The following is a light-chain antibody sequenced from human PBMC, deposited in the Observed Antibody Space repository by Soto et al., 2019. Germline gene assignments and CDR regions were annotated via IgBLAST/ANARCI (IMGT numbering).Light chain of an antibody. V-gene: IGKV4-1*01. CDR2: WAS. CDR1: QSVLYSSNNKNY. J-gene: IGKJ4*01. Sequence: DIVMTQSPGSLAVSLGERATINCKSSQSVLYSSNNKNYLVWYQQKPGQPPKLLIYWASTRESGVPDRFSGSGSGTDFTLTISSLQAEDVAVYYCQQYYSTPPTFGGGTKVEIK. CDR3: QQYYSTPPT.